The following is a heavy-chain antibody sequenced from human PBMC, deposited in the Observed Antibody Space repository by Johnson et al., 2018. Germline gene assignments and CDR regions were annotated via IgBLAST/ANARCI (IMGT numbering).Heavy chain of an antibody. CDR1: GASISSSNW. CDR2: VYHSGST. D-gene: IGHD3-3*02. V-gene: IGHV4-4*02. Sequence: QVQLQESGPGLVKPSEPLSLTCGVSGASISSSNWWSWVRQSPGKGLEWIGEVYHSGSTNYNPSLQSRGTISVDESKNQFSLKLKSVTAADTAVYYFPRDNEFHFASRGSVGLALDIWGQGTMVFVSS. J-gene: IGHJ3*02. CDR3: PRDNEFHFASRGSVGLALDI.